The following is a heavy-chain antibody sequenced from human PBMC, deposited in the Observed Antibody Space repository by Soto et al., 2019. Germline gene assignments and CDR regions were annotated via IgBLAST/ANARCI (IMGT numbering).Heavy chain of an antibody. J-gene: IGHJ6*02. CDR1: GYTFTSYD. D-gene: IGHD2-8*01. Sequence: ASVKVSCKASGYTFTSYDINWVRQATGQGLEWMGWMNPNSGNTGYAQKFQGRVTMTRNTAISTTYMELSSLRSEDTAVYYCARWSETNGVSVYYYYGMDVWGQGTTVTVSS. CDR3: ARWSETNGVSVYYYYGMDV. V-gene: IGHV1-8*01. CDR2: MNPNSGNT.